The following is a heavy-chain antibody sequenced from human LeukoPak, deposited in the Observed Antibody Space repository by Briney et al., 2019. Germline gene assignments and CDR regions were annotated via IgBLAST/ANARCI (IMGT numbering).Heavy chain of an antibody. D-gene: IGHD5-18*01. V-gene: IGHV4-59*01. J-gene: IGHJ6*02. CDR1: GGSISSYY. CDR3: AREDFGYSGINYGMDV. CDR2: IYYSGSS. Sequence: SETLSLTCTVSGGSISSYYWSWIRQPPGKGLEWIGYIYYSGSSNYNPSLKSRVTISVDTSKNQFSLKLSSVTAADTAVYYCAREDFGYSGINYGMDVWGQGTTVTVSS.